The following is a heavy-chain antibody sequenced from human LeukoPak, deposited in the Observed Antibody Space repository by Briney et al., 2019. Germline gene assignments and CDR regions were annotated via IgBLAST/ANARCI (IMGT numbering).Heavy chain of an antibody. CDR2: ISGSGGST. J-gene: IGHJ4*02. CDR1: GFTFSSYA. Sequence: GGSLRLSCAASGFTFSSYAMSWVRQAPGKELEWVSAISGSGGSTYYADSVKGRFTISRDNSKNTLYLQMNSLRAEDTAVYYCAKAGGGWYLNYFDYWGQGTLVTVSS. CDR3: AKAGGGWYLNYFDY. V-gene: IGHV3-23*01. D-gene: IGHD6-19*01.